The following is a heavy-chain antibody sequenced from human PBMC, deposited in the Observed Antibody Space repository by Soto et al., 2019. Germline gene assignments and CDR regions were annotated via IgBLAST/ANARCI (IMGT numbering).Heavy chain of an antibody. CDR2: TYYRSKWYN. J-gene: IGHJ6*02. Sequence: SPTLSLTCAISGDSVSSNSAAWNWIRQSPSRGLEWLGRTYYRSKWYNDYAVSVKSRITINPDTSKNQFSLQLNSVTPEDTAVYYCARERPDYYDSSGYVYYYYGMDVWGQGTTVTVSS. CDR3: ARERPDYYDSSGYVYYYYGMDV. CDR1: GDSVSSNSAA. D-gene: IGHD3-22*01. V-gene: IGHV6-1*01.